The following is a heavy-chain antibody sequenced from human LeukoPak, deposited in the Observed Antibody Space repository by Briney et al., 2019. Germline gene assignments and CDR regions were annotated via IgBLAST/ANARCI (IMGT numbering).Heavy chain of an antibody. CDR2: ISSSGSTI. CDR3: ARDRRFHYGMDV. V-gene: IGHV3-48*04. J-gene: IGHJ6*02. Sequence: GGSLRLSCAASGFTFSSYSMNWVRQAPGKGLEWVSYISSSGSTIYYADSVKGRFTISRDNAKNSLYLQMNSLRAEDTAAYYCARDRRFHYGMDVWGQGTTVTVSS. D-gene: IGHD3-10*01. CDR1: GFTFSSYS.